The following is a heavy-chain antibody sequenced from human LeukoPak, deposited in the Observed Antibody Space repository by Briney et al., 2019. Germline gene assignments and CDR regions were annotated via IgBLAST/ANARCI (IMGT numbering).Heavy chain of an antibody. CDR3: ASTYYYDSSGYPDAFDI. Sequence: GGSLRLSCAASGFTFSSYWLTWVRQAPGKGLEWVANIKQDGSEKFYVDSVKGRFTISRDSAKNSLYLQMNSLRAEDTAVYYCASTYYYDSSGYPDAFDIWGQGTMVTVSS. CDR1: GFTFSSYW. V-gene: IGHV3-7*01. D-gene: IGHD3-22*01. CDR2: IKQDGSEK. J-gene: IGHJ3*02.